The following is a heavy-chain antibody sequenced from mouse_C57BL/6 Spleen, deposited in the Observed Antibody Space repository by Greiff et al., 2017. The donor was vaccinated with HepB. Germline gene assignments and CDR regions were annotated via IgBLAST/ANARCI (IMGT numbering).Heavy chain of an antibody. J-gene: IGHJ3*01. CDR3: ARAYYDSAWFAY. CDR1: GYTFTDYN. V-gene: IGHV1-18*01. CDR2: INPNNGGT. Sequence: VQLKQSGPELVKPGASVKIPCKASGYTFTDYNMDWVKQSHGKSLEWIGDINPNNGGTIYNQKFKGKATSTVDKSSSTAYMELRSLTSEDTAVYYCARAYYDSAWFAYWGQGTLVTVSA. D-gene: IGHD2-4*01.